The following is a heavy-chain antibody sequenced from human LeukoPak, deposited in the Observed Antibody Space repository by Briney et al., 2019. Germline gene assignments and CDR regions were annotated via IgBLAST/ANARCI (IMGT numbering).Heavy chain of an antibody. Sequence: SETLSLTCTVSGGSISSGDYYWSWIRQPPGKGLEWIAYMYYSGSTYYNPSLKSRVTISADTSKNQLSLKLSSVTAADTAVYYCARPYYYDSRINPWGQGILVTVSS. CDR3: ARPYYYDSRINP. J-gene: IGHJ5*02. CDR2: MYYSGST. V-gene: IGHV4-30-4*01. D-gene: IGHD3-22*01. CDR1: GGSISSGDYY.